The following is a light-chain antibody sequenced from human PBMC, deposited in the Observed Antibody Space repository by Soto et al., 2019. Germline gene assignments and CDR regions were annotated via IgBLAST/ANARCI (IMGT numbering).Light chain of an antibody. CDR3: QQYATYSPEWT. Sequence: DLQMTQSPSTLSRSVGARVTSTCRASQGISSWVAWYQQKPGKAPKLLSYDASSLESGVPSRFSGSGSGTVFTLTITSLHPVDFATYYCQQYATYSPEWTFGQGTKVDI. J-gene: IGKJ1*01. V-gene: IGKV1-5*01. CDR1: QGISSW. CDR2: DAS.